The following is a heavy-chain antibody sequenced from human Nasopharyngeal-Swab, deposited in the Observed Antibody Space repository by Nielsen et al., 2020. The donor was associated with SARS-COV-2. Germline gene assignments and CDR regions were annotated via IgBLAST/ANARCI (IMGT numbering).Heavy chain of an antibody. Sequence: WIRQPPGKGLEWIGEIYHSGSTNYNPSLKSRVTISVDKSKKQFSLKLSSVSAADTAVYYCARGRHDILTGWWSYGFDIWGQGTMGTVSS. J-gene: IGHJ3*02. CDR3: ARGRHDILTGWWSYGFDI. V-gene: IGHV4-4*02. D-gene: IGHD3-9*01. CDR2: IYHSGST.